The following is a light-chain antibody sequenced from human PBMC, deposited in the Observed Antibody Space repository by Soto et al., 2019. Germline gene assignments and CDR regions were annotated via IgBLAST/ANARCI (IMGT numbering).Light chain of an antibody. CDR1: QSVGGSR. CDR2: GAW. V-gene: IGKV3-20*01. J-gene: IGKJ1*01. CDR3: QQYGNSPST. Sequence: ETVLTQSPGTLSLSPGERATLSCRASQSVGGSRIAWYQQKPGQAPRLLIYGAWNRVTGIPGRFSGSGSGTDFTLTISRLEPEDFAVYYCQQYGNSPSTFGQVTKVEI.